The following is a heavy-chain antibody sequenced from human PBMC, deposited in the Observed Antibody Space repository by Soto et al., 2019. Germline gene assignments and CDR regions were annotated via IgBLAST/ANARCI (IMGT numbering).Heavy chain of an antibody. CDR2: IIPIFGTA. CDR1: GGTFSSYA. J-gene: IGHJ4*02. V-gene: IGHV1-69*12. D-gene: IGHD5-18*01. CDR3: ARERGYSYGYLGIFDY. Sequence: QVQLVQSGAEVKKPGSSVKVSCKASGGTFSSYAISWVRQAPGQGLEWMGGIIPIFGTANYARKFQGRVTNTAEESTSTTYMELSSLRSEDTAVHYCARERGYSYGYLGIFDYWDQGTMVTVSS.